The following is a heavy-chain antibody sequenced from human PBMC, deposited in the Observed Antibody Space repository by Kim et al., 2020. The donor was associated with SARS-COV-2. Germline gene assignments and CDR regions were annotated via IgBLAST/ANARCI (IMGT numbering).Heavy chain of an antibody. J-gene: IGHJ4*02. Sequence: SETLSLTCTVSGGSISSYYWSWIRQPPGKGLEWIGYIYYSGSTNYNPSLKSRVTISVDTSKNQFSLKLSSVTAADTAVYYCAREDVDTAMADYWGQGTLVTVSS. CDR3: AREDVDTAMADY. V-gene: IGHV4-59*01. D-gene: IGHD5-18*01. CDR1: GGSISSYY. CDR2: IYYSGST.